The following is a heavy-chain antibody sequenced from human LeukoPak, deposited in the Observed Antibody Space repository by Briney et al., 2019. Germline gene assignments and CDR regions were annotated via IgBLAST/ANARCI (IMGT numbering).Heavy chain of an antibody. CDR3: ARGPSGYHNT. D-gene: IGHD5-12*01. Sequence: GGSLRLSCAASGFTLNNYWMTWVRRAPGKGLEWVANINQDGSEKYYVDSVKGRFTISRDNAKNSLYLQMNSLRAEDTAVYYCARGPSGYHNTGGQGTLVTVSS. V-gene: IGHV3-7*01. CDR2: INQDGSEK. CDR1: GFTLNNYW. J-gene: IGHJ4*02.